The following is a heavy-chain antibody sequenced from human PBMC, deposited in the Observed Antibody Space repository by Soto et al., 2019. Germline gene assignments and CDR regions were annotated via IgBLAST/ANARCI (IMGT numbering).Heavy chain of an antibody. V-gene: IGHV3-74*01. CDR2: VNRDGSST. J-gene: IGHJ4*02. CDR3: ARKGAVAGFGY. CDR1: GFTFSSYW. D-gene: IGHD6-19*01. Sequence: EVQLVESGGGLVQPGGSLRLSCAASGFTFSSYWLHWVRQAPGKGLVWLSRVNRDGSSTNYADSVKGRFTISRDNAKSTLYLQLNSVRAEDTAVYYCARKGAVAGFGYWGQGTLVTVSS.